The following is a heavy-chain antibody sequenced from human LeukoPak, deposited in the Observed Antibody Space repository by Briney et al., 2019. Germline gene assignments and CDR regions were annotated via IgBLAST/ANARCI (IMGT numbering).Heavy chain of an antibody. V-gene: IGHV3-23*01. CDR1: GLTFSAYG. J-gene: IGHJ4*02. D-gene: IGHD3-9*01. Sequence: GRSLRLSCEVSGLTFSAYGFPWVRQAPGKGLEWVSAISGSGGSTYYADSVKGRFTISRDNSKNTLYLQMNSLRAEDTAVYYCAKANPILTGYRHFDYWGQGTLVTVSS. CDR2: ISGSGGST. CDR3: AKANPILTGYRHFDY.